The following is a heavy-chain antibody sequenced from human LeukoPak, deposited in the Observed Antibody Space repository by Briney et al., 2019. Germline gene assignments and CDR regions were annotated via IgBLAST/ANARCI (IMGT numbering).Heavy chain of an antibody. CDR1: AFTFSDHY. V-gene: IGHV3-72*01. J-gene: IGHJ4*02. Sequence: GGSLRLSCAASAFTFSDHYMDWVRQSPGKGLEWVGRIRNKLKGSTSEYAASVKGRFTISRDDSQNLLYLQMNTLIIEDTALYFCTRASRNSRDHYFFDSWGQGTLVTVSS. CDR3: TRASRNSRDHYFFDS. D-gene: IGHD3-22*01. CDR2: IRNKLKGSTS.